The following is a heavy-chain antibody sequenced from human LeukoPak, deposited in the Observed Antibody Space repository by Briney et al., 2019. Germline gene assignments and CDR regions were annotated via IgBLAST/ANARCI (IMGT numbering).Heavy chain of an antibody. CDR1: GGSISGYY. D-gene: IGHD4-17*01. J-gene: IGHJ4*02. Sequence: SETLSLTXTVSGGSISGYYWSWIRQPAGKGLEWIGRIYTTGSTNYNPSLKGRVTMSVDTSKNQFSLRLTSLTAADTAVYYCTRAGYGDYGAVDSWGQGTLVTVSS. CDR2: IYTTGST. CDR3: TRAGYGDYGAVDS. V-gene: IGHV4-4*07.